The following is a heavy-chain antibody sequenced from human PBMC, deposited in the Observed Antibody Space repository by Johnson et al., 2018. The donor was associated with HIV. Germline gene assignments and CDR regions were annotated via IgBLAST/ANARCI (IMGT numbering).Heavy chain of an antibody. CDR1: GFTFDDYG. D-gene: IGHD3-9*01. CDR2: INWNGGST. CDR3: SKGLRYFDWLGANEACDI. V-gene: IGHV3-23*04. J-gene: IGHJ3*02. Sequence: MQLVESGGGVVQPGRSLRLSCIVSGFTFDDYGMSWVRQAPGKGLEWVSGINWNGGSTYYADSVKGRFTISRDHSKRTLYLQMNSRRAEDTAVGYCSKGLRYFDWLGANEACDIWGQGTMVTVSS.